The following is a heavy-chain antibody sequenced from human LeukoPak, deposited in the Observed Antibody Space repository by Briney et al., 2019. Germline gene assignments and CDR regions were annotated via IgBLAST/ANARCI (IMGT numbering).Heavy chain of an antibody. CDR2: INEDGSEK. V-gene: IGHV3-7*01. CDR1: GFAFTNYF. D-gene: IGHD2-8*01. Sequence: GGSLRLSCAASGFAFTNYFMTWVRQAPGRGLEWVANINEDGSEKNYVGSVKGRFTISRDNTKNSLYLQMNSLRAEDTAVYYCATYRYCTNGVCYRFDYWGQGTLVTVSS. CDR3: ATYRYCTNGVCYRFDY. J-gene: IGHJ4*02.